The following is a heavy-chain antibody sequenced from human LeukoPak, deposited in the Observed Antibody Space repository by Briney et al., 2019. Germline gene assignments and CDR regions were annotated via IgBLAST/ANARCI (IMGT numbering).Heavy chain of an antibody. CDR3: VRVVGDSSSWGPRWFDP. CDR1: GGSISTYY. D-gene: IGHD6-13*01. V-gene: IGHV4-59*01. Sequence: SETLSLTCTVSGGSISTYYWSWIRQPPGKGLECIGYIYYGGSTNYNPSLKSRVIISVDTSKNQFSLKLSSVTAADTAVYYCVRVVGDSSSWGPRWFDPWGQGTLVTVSS. CDR2: IYYGGST. J-gene: IGHJ5*02.